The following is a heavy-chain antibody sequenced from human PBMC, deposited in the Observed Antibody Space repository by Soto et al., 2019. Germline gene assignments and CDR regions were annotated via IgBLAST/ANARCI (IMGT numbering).Heavy chain of an antibody. CDR3: ARLEGLATISYYFDF. D-gene: IGHD3-9*01. CDR1: DDSINSDKYY. CDR2: VYYRGNA. V-gene: IGHV4-39*01. J-gene: IGHJ4*02. Sequence: QLQLQESGPGLVKPSETLSLTCSVSDDSINSDKYYWGWIRQPPGKGLEWIGSVYYRGNAYYNPSLQTRVTISLDKPKSQFSLKLNSVTAADSAVYFCARLEGLATISYYFDFWGPGALATVSS.